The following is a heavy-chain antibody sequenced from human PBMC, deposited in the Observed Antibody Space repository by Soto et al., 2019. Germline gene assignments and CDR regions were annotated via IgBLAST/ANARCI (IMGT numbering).Heavy chain of an antibody. J-gene: IGHJ2*01. V-gene: IGHV4-59*08. CDR3: ARNAGYSSGWYRWYLDL. CDR1: GGSISSYY. D-gene: IGHD6-19*01. Sequence: QVQLQASGPGQVKPSETLSLTCNVSGGSISSYYWSWIRQPPGEGLEWIGYISYSGSTDYNPSLKSRVTISVDTSKKQFSLKLSSVTAADTAVYYCARNAGYSSGWYRWYLDLWGRGTLVTVSS. CDR2: ISYSGST.